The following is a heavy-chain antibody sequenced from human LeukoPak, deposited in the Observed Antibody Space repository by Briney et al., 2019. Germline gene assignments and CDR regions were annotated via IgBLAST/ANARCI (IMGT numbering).Heavy chain of an antibody. Sequence: GASVKVSCKASGGTFSSYAISWVRQAPGQGLEWMGGIIPIFGTTNYAQKFQGRVTMTRDTSISTAYMELSSLISDDTAIYYCARIRYFDTFFAYWGQGTLVTVSS. V-gene: IGHV1-69*05. CDR3: ARIRYFDTFFAY. CDR1: GGTFSSYA. J-gene: IGHJ4*02. CDR2: IIPIFGTT. D-gene: IGHD3-9*01.